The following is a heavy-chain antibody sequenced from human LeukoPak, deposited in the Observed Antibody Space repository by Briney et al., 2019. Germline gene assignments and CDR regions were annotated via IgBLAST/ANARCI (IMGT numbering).Heavy chain of an antibody. CDR1: GFTFSNYY. CDR3: ARGDFGRYAFDF. J-gene: IGHJ3*01. CDR2: INTIGTTI. Sequence: GGSLRLSCAASGFTFSNYYMSWIRQAPGKGLEWVSYINTIGTTIYYADSLRGRFTISRDNAKNSLSLQMDSLRAEDTAVYYCARGDFGRYAFDFWGQGTMVTVSS. V-gene: IGHV3-11*01. D-gene: IGHD2/OR15-2a*01.